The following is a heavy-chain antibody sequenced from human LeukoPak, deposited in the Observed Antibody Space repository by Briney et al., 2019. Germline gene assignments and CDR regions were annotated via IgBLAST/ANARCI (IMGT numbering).Heavy chain of an antibody. CDR2: IYYSGST. J-gene: IGHJ4*02. CDR3: ARDTYYYDSSGYYLFDY. Sequence: PSETLSLTCTVSGGSISSYYWSWIRQPPGKGLEWIGYIYYSGSTNYNPSLKSRVTMSVNTSKNQFSLKLSSVTAADTAVYYCARDTYYYDSSGYYLFDYWGQGTLVTVSS. V-gene: IGHV4-59*12. D-gene: IGHD3-22*01. CDR1: GGSISSYY.